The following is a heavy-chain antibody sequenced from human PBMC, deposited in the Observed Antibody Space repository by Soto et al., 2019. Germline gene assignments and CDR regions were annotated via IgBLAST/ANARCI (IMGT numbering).Heavy chain of an antibody. J-gene: IGHJ2*01. Sequence: GGSLRLSCAASGLTFNDYYMSWIRQAPGKGLEWFSYISSSASTKYYADSVKGRFTISRDSAKNSLYLQMNSLRAEDTAVYYCARGGDYWYFDLWARGTLVTVSS. CDR1: GLTFNDYY. CDR3: ARGGDYWYFDL. V-gene: IGHV3-11*01. CDR2: ISSSASTK.